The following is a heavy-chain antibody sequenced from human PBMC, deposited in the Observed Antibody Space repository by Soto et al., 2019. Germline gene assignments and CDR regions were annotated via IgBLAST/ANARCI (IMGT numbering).Heavy chain of an antibody. V-gene: IGHV4-39*01. D-gene: IGHD2-15*01. CDR3: ARVYCSGGSCYSYYYGMDV. J-gene: IGHJ6*02. CDR1: GGSISSSSYY. CDR2: IYYSGST. Sequence: SETLSLTCTVSGGSISSSSYYWGWIRQPPGKGLEWIGSIYYSGSTYYNPSLKSRVTISVDTSKNQFSLKLSSVTAADTAVYYCARVYCSGGSCYSYYYGMDVWGQGTTVTVSS.